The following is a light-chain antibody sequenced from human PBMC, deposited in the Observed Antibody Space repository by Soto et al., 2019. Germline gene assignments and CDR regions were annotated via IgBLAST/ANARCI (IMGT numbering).Light chain of an antibody. Sequence: DIVMTQSPDSLAVSLGERATINCKSSQSVLYSSNNKNYLAWYQQRPGQPPNLLIYWASTRESGVPDRFSGSGSGTDFTLTISSLQAEDVAVYCCQQYYSTPLTFGGGTRVEIK. CDR1: QSVLYSSNNKNY. CDR3: QQYYSTPLT. J-gene: IGKJ4*01. CDR2: WAS. V-gene: IGKV4-1*01.